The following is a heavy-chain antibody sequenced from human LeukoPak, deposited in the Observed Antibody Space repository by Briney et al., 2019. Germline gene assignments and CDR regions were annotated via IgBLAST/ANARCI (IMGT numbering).Heavy chain of an antibody. D-gene: IGHD3-22*01. J-gene: IGHJ4*02. CDR2: INPSGGST. CDR3: ARVGTFYYDSSVYYYDY. CDR1: GYTFTSYF. V-gene: IGHV1-46*01. Sequence: ASVKVSCKASGYTFTSYFMHWVQQAPGQGLEWMGIINPSGGSTSYAQKFQGRVTMTRDMSTSTVYMELSSLRSEDTAVYYCARVGTFYYDSSVYYYDYWDQGTLVTVSS.